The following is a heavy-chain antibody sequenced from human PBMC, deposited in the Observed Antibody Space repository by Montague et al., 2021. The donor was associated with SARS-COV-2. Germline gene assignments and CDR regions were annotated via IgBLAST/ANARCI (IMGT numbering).Heavy chain of an antibody. CDR2: IYDSGST. J-gene: IGHJ3*02. CDR1: GGSISSNNYY. Sequence: SETLSLTCTVSGGSISSNNYYWDWIRQPPGKGLEWIGRIYDSGSTYYNPSLKSQVTISVDTSKNHFSLKLNSVTAADTAVYYCARRGRKLLPVATTIGGFDIWGQGTMVTVSS. D-gene: IGHD5-12*01. CDR3: ARRGRKLLPVATTIGGFDI. V-gene: IGHV4-39*02.